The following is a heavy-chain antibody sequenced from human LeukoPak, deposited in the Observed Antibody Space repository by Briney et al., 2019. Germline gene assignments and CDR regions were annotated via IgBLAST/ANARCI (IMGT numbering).Heavy chain of an antibody. CDR3: ARGGLTTVIALAAFDI. V-gene: IGHV1-46*01. J-gene: IGHJ3*02. D-gene: IGHD4-17*01. CDR1: AYSFTRYY. Sequence: KPTAYSFTRYYMPWVRQSPRQKLEGMGIINPSGGSTSYAQTFQGRVTMTRDTSTSTVHMEINSLRSEDTAVYYCARGGLTTVIALAAFDIWGRGTMVTVSS. CDR2: INPSGGST.